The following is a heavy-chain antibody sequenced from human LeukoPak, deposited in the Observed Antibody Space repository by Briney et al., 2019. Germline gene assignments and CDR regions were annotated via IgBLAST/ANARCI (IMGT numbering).Heavy chain of an antibody. CDR2: VYSDGST. CDR1: GFTFSNYW. D-gene: IGHD3-9*01. J-gene: IGHJ4*02. CDR3: ARGYDILTGYPSDFDY. Sequence: GGSLRLSCAASGFTFSNYWMSWVRQAPGKGLEWVSVVYSDGSTYYEDSVKGRFTISRDTSKNTLYLQMNSLRAEDTAVYYCARGYDILTGYPSDFDYWGQGTLVTVSS. V-gene: IGHV3-66*01.